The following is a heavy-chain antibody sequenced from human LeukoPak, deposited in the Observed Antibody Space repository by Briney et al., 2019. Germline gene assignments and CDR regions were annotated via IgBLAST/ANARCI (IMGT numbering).Heavy chain of an antibody. V-gene: IGHV4-31*03. CDR2: IYYSGST. J-gene: IGHJ4*02. Sequence: SQTLSLTCTVSGGSISSGGYYWSWIRQHPGEGLEWIGYIYYSGSTYYNPSLKSRVTISVDTSKNQFSLKLSSVTAADTAVYYCAAAYSSSWGIDYWGQGTLVTVSS. CDR3: AAAYSSSWGIDY. CDR1: GGSISSGGYY. D-gene: IGHD6-13*01.